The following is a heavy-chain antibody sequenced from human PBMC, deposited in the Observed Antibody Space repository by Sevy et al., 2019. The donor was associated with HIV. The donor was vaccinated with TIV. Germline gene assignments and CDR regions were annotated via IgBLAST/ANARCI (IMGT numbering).Heavy chain of an antibody. V-gene: IGHV1-8*01. CDR3: ARARSIAAAGPDFDY. CDR1: GYTFTSYD. Sequence: ASVKVSCKASGYTFTSYDINWVRQATGQGLEWMGWMNPNSGNTGYAQKFQGRVTMTRNTSISTAYMELSSLSSEDTAVYYCARARSIAAAGPDFDYWGQGTLVTVSS. D-gene: IGHD6-13*01. CDR2: MNPNSGNT. J-gene: IGHJ4*02.